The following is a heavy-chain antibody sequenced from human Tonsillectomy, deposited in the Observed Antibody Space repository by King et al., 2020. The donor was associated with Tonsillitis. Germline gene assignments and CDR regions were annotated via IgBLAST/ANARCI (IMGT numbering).Heavy chain of an antibody. J-gene: IGHJ6*02. CDR1: GGSISSNY. CDR3: ARDVVSFWSGYQDGMDV. V-gene: IGHV4-4*07. CDR2: IYTSGST. Sequence: VQLQESGPGLVKPSETLSLTCTVSGGSISSNYWSWIRQPAGKGLEWIGRIYTSGSTNYNPSFKSRVTMSVDTSKNQLSLKLSSVTAADTAVYYCARDVVSFWSGYQDGMDVWGQGTTVTVSS. D-gene: IGHD3-3*01.